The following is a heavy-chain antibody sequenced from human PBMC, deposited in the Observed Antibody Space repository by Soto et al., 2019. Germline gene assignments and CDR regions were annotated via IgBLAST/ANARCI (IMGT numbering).Heavy chain of an antibody. V-gene: IGHV4-34*01. CDR3: ARGTPEPYSSSWYYFDY. D-gene: IGHD6-13*01. J-gene: IGHJ4*02. CDR2: INHSGST. CDR1: GGSFSGYY. Sequence: NPSETLSLTCAVYGGSFSGYYWSWIRQPPGKGLEWIGEINHSGSTNYNPSLKSRVTISVDTSKNQFSLKLSSVTAADTAVYYCARGTPEPYSSSWYYFDYWGQGTLVTVSS.